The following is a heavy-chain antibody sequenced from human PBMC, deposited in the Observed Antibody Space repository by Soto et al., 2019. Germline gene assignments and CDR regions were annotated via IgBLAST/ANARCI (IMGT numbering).Heavy chain of an antibody. CDR2: ISYDGSNK. CDR1: GFTFSSYG. CDR3: AKDSGIRTYITMIVVGAFDI. V-gene: IGHV3-30*18. Sequence: GGSLRLSCAASGFTFSSYGMHWVRQAPGKGLEWVAVISYDGSNKYYADSVKGRFTISRDNSKNTLYLQMNSLRAEDTAVYYCAKDSGIRTYITMIVVGAFDIWGQGTMVTVSS. D-gene: IGHD3-22*01. J-gene: IGHJ3*02.